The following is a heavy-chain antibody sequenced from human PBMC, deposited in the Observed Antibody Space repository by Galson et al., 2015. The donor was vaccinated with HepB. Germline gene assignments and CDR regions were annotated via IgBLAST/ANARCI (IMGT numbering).Heavy chain of an antibody. CDR1: GFTFSSYS. CDR2: ISSSSSTI. J-gene: IGHJ4*02. CDR3: ARAGMITFGGVIGGRVY. Sequence: SLRLSCAASGFTFSSYSMNWVRQAPGKGLEWVSYISSSSSTIYYADSVKGRFTISRDNAKNSLYLQMNSLRDEDTAVYYCARAGMITFGGVIGGRVYWGQGTLVTVSS. V-gene: IGHV3-48*02. D-gene: IGHD3-16*02.